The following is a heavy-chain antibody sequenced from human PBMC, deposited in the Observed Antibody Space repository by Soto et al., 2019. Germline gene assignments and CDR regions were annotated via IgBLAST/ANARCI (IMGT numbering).Heavy chain of an antibody. CDR1: RFTFSSYG. CDR2: IWYDGSNK. V-gene: IGHV3-33*01. J-gene: IGHJ4*02. CDR3: ARAYDFWSGFWDY. D-gene: IGHD3-3*01. Sequence: GGSLRLSCAASRFTFSSYGMHWVRQAPGKGLEWVAVIWYDGSNKYYADSVKGRFTISRDNSKNTLYLQMNSLRAEDTAVYYCARAYDFWSGFWDYWGQGTLVTVSS.